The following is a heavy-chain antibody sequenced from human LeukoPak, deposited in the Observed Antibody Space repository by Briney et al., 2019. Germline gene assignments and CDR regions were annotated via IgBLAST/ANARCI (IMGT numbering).Heavy chain of an antibody. CDR1: GFTFSNYA. CDR3: ARDSPYYYDSGSSGPHYFDN. J-gene: IGHJ4*02. D-gene: IGHD3-10*01. CDR2: ISSGGTYE. Sequence: GGSLRLSCAASGFTFSNYAMHWVRQAPGKGLEWVSLISSGGTYEYYADSVKGRFTISRDNSNNTLYLQLNSLRAEDTAVYYCARDSPYYYDSGSSGPHYFDNWGQGTLVTVSS. V-gene: IGHV3-30*01.